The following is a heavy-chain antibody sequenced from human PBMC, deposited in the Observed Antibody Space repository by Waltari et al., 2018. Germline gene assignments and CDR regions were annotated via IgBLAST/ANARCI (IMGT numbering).Heavy chain of an antibody. V-gene: IGHV1-18*01. J-gene: IGHJ4*02. D-gene: IGHD3-22*01. CDR2: ISPYKGNA. CDR3: ARGGGPRTVVALTFDL. CDR1: GYTFTNFG. Sequence: QVQLVQSGAEVKKPGASVKVSCKASGYTFTNFGINWVRQAPGQGLEWMGWISPYKGNADYEQKLQGRVTMTTDTSTKTACLELRSLRSDGTAVYYCARGGGPRTVVALTFDLWGQGTLVTVSS.